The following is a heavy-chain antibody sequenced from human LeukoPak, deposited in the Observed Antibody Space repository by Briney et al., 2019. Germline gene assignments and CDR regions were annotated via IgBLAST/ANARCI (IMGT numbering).Heavy chain of an antibody. J-gene: IGHJ6*03. CDR3: ARTYYDFWSGNYYYYYMDV. V-gene: IGHV3-7*01. Sequence: QSGGCLRLSYAASGFTFSIYWMSGVRQAPGKGLEWVANIKQDGSEKYYVDSVKGRFTISRDNAKNSLYLQMNSLRAEDTAVYDCARTYYDFWSGNYYYYYMDVWGKGTTVTVSS. CDR1: GFTFSIYW. D-gene: IGHD3-3*01. CDR2: IKQDGSEK.